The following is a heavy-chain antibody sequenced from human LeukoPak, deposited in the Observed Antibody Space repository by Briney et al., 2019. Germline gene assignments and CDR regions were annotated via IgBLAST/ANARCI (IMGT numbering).Heavy chain of an antibody. Sequence: PSETLSLTCTVSGGSISSSSYYWGWIRQPPGKGLEWIGSIYYSGSTYYNPSLKSRVTISVDTSKNQFSLKLSSVTAADTAVYYCARRVSRERRYYFDYWGQGTLVTVPS. CDR2: IYYSGST. CDR3: ARRVSRERRYYFDY. D-gene: IGHD1-1*01. CDR1: GGSISSSSYY. V-gene: IGHV4-39*01. J-gene: IGHJ4*02.